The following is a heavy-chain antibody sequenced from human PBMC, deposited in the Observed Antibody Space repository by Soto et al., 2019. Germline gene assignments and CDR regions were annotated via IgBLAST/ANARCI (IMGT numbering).Heavy chain of an antibody. CDR2: IWYDGSNK. CDR1: GFTFSSYG. D-gene: IGHD6-19*01. CDR3: ARDIAVAGSGTKSYYYYGMDV. J-gene: IGHJ6*02. Sequence: PGGSLRLSCAASGFTFSSYGMHWVRQAPGKGLEWVAVIWYDGSNKYYADSVKGRFTISRDNSKNTLYLQMNSLRAEDTAVYYYARDIAVAGSGTKSYYYYGMDVWGQGTTVTVSS. V-gene: IGHV3-33*01.